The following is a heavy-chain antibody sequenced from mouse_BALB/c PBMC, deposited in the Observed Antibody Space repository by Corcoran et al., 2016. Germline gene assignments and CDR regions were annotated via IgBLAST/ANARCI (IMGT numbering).Heavy chain of an antibody. D-gene: IGHD6-1*01. CDR2: INTYTGEP. CDR1: GYTFTNYG. CDR3: TREPYAMDY. V-gene: IGHV9-3-1*01. Sequence: QIQLVQSGPELKKPGETVKISCRASGYTFTNYGVNWVMQAPGKGLKWMGWINTYTGEPTYADDFKGRFAFSLETSASTAYLQINNLKNEDTATYFCTREPYAMDYWGQGTSVTVSS. J-gene: IGHJ4*01.